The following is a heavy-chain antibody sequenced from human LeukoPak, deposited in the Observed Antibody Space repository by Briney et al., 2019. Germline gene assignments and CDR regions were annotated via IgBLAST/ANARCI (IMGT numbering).Heavy chain of an antibody. D-gene: IGHD3-22*01. V-gene: IGHV3-48*01. CDR1: GFTFSSYS. CDR3: ARGAYYYED. Sequence: GGSLRLSCAASGFTFSSYSMNWVRQAPGKGLEWVSHITASGTAMFYADSVKGRFTISRDNAKNSLYLQMNSLRAEDTAVYYCARGAYYYEDWGQGTLVTVSS. J-gene: IGHJ4*02. CDR2: ITASGTAM.